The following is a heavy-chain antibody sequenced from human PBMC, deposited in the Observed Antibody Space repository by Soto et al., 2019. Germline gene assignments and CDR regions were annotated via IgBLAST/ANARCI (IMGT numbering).Heavy chain of an antibody. Sequence: SEALSLTCTVSGGSISSYYWSWIRQPPGKGLEWIGYIYYSGGTNYNPSLKSRVTISVATSKNQFSLKLSSVTAADTAVYYCARRYGDYFDFWGQGTLVTVSS. D-gene: IGHD4-17*01. V-gene: IGHV4-59*08. J-gene: IGHJ4*02. CDR3: ARRYGDYFDF. CDR2: IYYSGGT. CDR1: GGSISSYY.